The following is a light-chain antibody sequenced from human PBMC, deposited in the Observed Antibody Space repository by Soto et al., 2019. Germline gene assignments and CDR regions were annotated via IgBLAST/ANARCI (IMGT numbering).Light chain of an antibody. CDR1: QSVAGTR. J-gene: IGKJ3*01. Sequence: EIVLTQSPGTLSLSPGESATLSCRASQSVAGTRLAWYPQKPGQAPRLLIYDASSRSTGTPNRFSGSASGTDFTLSISRLQPEDFAVYYCQQHDSPPFTFGPGTKVDIK. CDR2: DAS. V-gene: IGKV3-20*01. CDR3: QQHDSPPFT.